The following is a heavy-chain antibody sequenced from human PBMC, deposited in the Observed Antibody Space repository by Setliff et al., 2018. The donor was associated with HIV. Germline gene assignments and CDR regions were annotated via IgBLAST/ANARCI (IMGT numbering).Heavy chain of an antibody. D-gene: IGHD6-13*01. CDR1: GGSFSGYY. CDR2: INHSGST. J-gene: IGHJ6*02. V-gene: IGHV4-34*01. Sequence: SEILSLTCAVYGGSFSGYYWSWIRQPPGKGLEWIGEINHSGSTYYNPSLKSRVTISVDTSKNQFSLKLSSVTAADTAVYYCTRAEQQLPYYYYYYGMDVWGQGTTVTVSS. CDR3: TRAEQQLPYYYYYYGMDV.